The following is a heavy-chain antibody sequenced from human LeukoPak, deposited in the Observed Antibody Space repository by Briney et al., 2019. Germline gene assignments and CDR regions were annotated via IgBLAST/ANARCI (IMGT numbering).Heavy chain of an antibody. CDR3: VAGGDGMATILAEY. J-gene: IGHJ4*02. CDR1: GGSISSYY. Sequence: SETLSLTCTVSGGSISSYYWIWIRQSPGKGLEWVGYIHYSGNTNYNPSFKSRVTISLDTSRKQLSLRLRFVTAADTAVYYCVAGGDGMATILAEYWGQGTLVTVSS. D-gene: IGHD5-24*01. V-gene: IGHV4-59*08. CDR2: IHYSGNT.